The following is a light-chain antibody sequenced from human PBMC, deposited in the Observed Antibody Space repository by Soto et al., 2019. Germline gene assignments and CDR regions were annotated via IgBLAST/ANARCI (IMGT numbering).Light chain of an antibody. V-gene: IGKV1-5*01. Sequence: DIQMTQSPSTLSASLGDSATITCRASQNIRNCLSCYQQKPGKAPHPLIYDASSLKGGVPAMFSSSGGGTEFTPTSSSLQHDDSATYYYQQYNSYSTFGRGTRLEI. CDR2: DAS. CDR3: QQYNSYST. CDR1: QNIRNC. J-gene: IGKJ5*01.